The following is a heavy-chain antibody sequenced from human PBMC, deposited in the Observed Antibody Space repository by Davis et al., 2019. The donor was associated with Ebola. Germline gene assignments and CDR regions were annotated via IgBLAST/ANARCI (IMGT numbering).Heavy chain of an antibody. CDR1: GGSISSSY. CDR3: ARGGWTLDY. V-gene: IGHV4-59*01. CDR2: LSYSGST. D-gene: IGHD3-10*01. Sequence: SETLSLTCTVSGGSISSSYGSWIRQPPGGRLEWIGYLSYSGSTNYNPSLKSRVTISGDTSQNHFSLKLTSVTAADTAVYYCARGGWTLDYWGQGTLVTVSS. J-gene: IGHJ4*02.